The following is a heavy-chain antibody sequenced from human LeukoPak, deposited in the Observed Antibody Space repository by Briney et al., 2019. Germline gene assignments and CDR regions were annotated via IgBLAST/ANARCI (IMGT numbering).Heavy chain of an antibody. V-gene: IGHV1-46*01. D-gene: IGHD1-20*01. CDR1: GYTFTSYY. CDR3: ARQRGYNWNDGGPYYFDY. Sequence: EASVKVSCKASGYTFTSYYMHWVRQAPGQGLEWMGIINPSGGSTSYAQKFQGRVTMTRDTSKNQFSLKLSSVTAADTAVYYCARQRGYNWNDGGPYYFDYWGQGTLVTVSS. J-gene: IGHJ4*02. CDR2: INPSGGST.